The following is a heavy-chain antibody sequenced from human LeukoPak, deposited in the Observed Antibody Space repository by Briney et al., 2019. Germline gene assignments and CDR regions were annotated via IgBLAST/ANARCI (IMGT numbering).Heavy chain of an antibody. CDR3: ARVREDCYDSSGYYHCHFDY. CDR1: GGSISNYY. J-gene: IGHJ4*02. D-gene: IGHD3-22*01. CDR2: IYYSGGT. Sequence: SETLSLTCTVSGGSISNYYWSWIRQPPGKGLEWIGYIYYSGGTNYNPSLKSRVTISVHTSKNQFSLKLSSVTAADTAVYYCARVREDCYDSSGYYHCHFDYWGQGTLVTVSS. V-gene: IGHV4-59*01.